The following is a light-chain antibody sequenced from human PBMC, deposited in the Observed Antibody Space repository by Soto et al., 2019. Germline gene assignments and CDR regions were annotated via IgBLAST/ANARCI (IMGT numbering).Light chain of an antibody. CDR3: CSLTTSNTYV. CDR1: ISDIGHYDY. V-gene: IGLV2-14*03. J-gene: IGLJ1*01. Sequence: QSVLTQPSSLSGSPGQSITISCTGTISDIGHYDYVSWYQQHPGKAPKLMIYHVTYRPSGVSNRYSGSKSGNSASLTISGLQADDEADYYCCSLTTSNTYVFGSGTKVTVL. CDR2: HVT.